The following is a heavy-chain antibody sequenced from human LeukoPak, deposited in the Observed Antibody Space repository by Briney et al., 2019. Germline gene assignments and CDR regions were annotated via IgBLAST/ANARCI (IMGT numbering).Heavy chain of an antibody. CDR3: ERVGHTRVVPADMHVTPFDY. Sequence: GGSLRLSCAASGFTFSSYWMSWVRQAPGKGLEWVANIKQDGSEKYYVDPVKGRFTISRDNAKNSLYLQMNSLRAEDTAVYYCERVGHTRVVPADMHVTPFDYWGQGTLVTVSS. V-gene: IGHV3-7*01. CDR1: GFTFSSYW. D-gene: IGHD2-2*01. J-gene: IGHJ4*02. CDR2: IKQDGSEK.